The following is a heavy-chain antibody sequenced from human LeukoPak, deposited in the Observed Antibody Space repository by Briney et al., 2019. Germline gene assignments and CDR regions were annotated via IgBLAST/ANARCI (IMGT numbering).Heavy chain of an antibody. CDR2: ISSSSSYI. Sequence: GGSLRLSCAASGFTFSSYSMNWVRQAPGKGLEGVSSISSSSSYIYYADSVKGRFTISRDNAKNSLYLQMNSLRAEDTAVYYCARDEGYCSSTSCYSDYWGQGTLVTVSS. D-gene: IGHD2-2*01. CDR1: GFTFSSYS. V-gene: IGHV3-21*01. J-gene: IGHJ4*02. CDR3: ARDEGYCSSTSCYSDY.